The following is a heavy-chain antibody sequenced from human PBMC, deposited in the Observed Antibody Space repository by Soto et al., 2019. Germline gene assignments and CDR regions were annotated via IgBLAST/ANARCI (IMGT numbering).Heavy chain of an antibody. CDR1: GFSFSAYT. Sequence: EVQMVESGGGLVQPGGSLRLSCEVSGFSFSAYTMNWFRHTPGLGLEWLAFSTQTSGDTYYADSVKGRFTISRDNGKSSLYLEMSDLRAEDTAVYYCARDLGWAFDYWGRGTLVTVSS. D-gene: IGHD6-19*01. CDR2: STQTSGDT. J-gene: IGHJ4*02. CDR3: ARDLGWAFDY. V-gene: IGHV3-48*01.